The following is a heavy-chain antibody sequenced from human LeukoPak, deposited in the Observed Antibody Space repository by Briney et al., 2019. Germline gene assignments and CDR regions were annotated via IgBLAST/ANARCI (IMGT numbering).Heavy chain of an antibody. CDR1: GGSFNTYY. CDR3: ARYVQLWEEYYFDY. D-gene: IGHD5-18*01. CDR2: IYYSGST. J-gene: IGHJ4*02. V-gene: IGHV4-59*01. Sequence: SETLSLTCAVYGGSFNTYYWSWIRQPPGKGLEWIGYIYYSGSTNYNPSLKSRVTISVDTSKNQFSLKLSSVTAADTAVYYCARYVQLWEEYYFDYWGQGTLVTVSS.